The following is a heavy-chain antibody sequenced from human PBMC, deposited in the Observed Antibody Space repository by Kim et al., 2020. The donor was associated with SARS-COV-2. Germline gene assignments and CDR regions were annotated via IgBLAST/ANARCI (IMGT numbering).Heavy chain of an antibody. CDR3: AKISGSYYHFDY. J-gene: IGHJ4*02. CDR2: ISWNSGSI. CDR1: GFTFDDYA. V-gene: IGHV3-9*01. D-gene: IGHD1-26*01. Sequence: GGSLRLSCAASGFTFDDYAMHWVRQAPGKGLEWVSGISWNSGSIGYADSVKGRFTISRDNAKNSLYLQMNSLRAEDTALYYCAKISGSYYHFDYWGQGTLVTVSS.